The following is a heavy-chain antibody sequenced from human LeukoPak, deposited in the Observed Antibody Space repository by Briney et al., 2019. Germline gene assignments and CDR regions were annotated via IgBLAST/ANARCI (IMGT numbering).Heavy chain of an antibody. CDR2: IYYSGNT. CDR1: GGSISSYY. Sequence: NPSETLSLTCTVSGGSISSYYWSWIRQTPGKGLEWIGYIYYSGNTYYNPSLKSRVTISVDTSNNQFSLKLSSVTAADTAVYYCARGLGSSSFWGQGTLVTVSS. D-gene: IGHD6-13*01. CDR3: ARGLGSSSF. V-gene: IGHV4-59*12. J-gene: IGHJ4*02.